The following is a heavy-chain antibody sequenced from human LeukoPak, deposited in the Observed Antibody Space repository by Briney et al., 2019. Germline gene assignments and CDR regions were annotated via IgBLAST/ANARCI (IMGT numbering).Heavy chain of an antibody. CDR3: TRVTYYYDNSGYFHFDS. V-gene: IGHV3-49*04. CDR2: IRRKAHGGTT. D-gene: IGHD3-22*01. J-gene: IGHJ4*02. CDR1: GFTFGDYA. Sequence: GGSLRLSCTTSGFTFGDYAMSWVRQAPGKGLEWVSFIRRKAHGGTTEYAASVKGRFSSSRDDSKSIAYLQMNSLKTEDTAAYFCTRVTYYYDNSGYFHFDSWGQGSLVTVSS.